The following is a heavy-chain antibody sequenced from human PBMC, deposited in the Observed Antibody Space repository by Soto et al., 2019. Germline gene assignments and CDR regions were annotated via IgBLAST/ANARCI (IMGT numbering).Heavy chain of an antibody. D-gene: IGHD4-17*01. CDR3: ARLGLRRTFDY. CDR1: GGSISSSSYY. CDR2: IYYSGST. V-gene: IGHV4-39*01. J-gene: IGHJ4*02. Sequence: QLQLQESGPGLVKPSETLSLTCTVSGGSISSSSYYWGWIRQPPGKGLEWIGSIYYSGSTYYNPSLKSRVTISVDTSKNQFSLKLSSVTAADTAVYYCARLGLRRTFDYWGQGTLVTVSS.